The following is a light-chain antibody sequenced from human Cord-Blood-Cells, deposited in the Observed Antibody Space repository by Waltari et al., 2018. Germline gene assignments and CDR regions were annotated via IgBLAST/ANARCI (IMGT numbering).Light chain of an antibody. CDR3: QQYNNWPPR. CDR2: GAS. V-gene: IGKV3-15*01. CDR1: QSVSSN. J-gene: IGKJ3*01. Sequence: IVMTQSPATLSVSPGERATLSCRASQSVSSNLAWYHQKPGQAPRLPIYGASTRATGIPARFSGSGSGTEFTLTISSLQSEDFAVYYCQQYNNWPPRFGPGTKVDIK.